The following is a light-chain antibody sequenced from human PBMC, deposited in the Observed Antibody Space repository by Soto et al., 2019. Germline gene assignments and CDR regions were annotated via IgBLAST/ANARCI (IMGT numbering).Light chain of an antibody. CDR1: RSDVGAYNY. Sequence: QSALTQPPSASGSPGQSVTISCTGTRSDVGAYNYVSWYQQHPGKAPKLMIYEVSKRPSGVPDRFSGSKSGNTASLTVSGLQAEDEADYYCCSFAGSNNLGVFGTGTKVTVL. CDR3: CSFAGSNNLGV. CDR2: EVS. J-gene: IGLJ1*01. V-gene: IGLV2-8*01.